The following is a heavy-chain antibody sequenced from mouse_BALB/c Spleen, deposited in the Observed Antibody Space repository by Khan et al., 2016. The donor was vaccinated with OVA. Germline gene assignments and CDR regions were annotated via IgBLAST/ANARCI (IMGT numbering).Heavy chain of an antibody. CDR2: INPGSGGT. V-gene: IGHV1-54*01. Sequence: QVQLQQSGAELVRPGTSVKVSCKASGYAFTNYLIEWVNQRPGQGLEWIGVINPGSGGTNYNGKFKAKATLTADKSSNTVYMQLSSLKSDDSAVYCCVRSDYRYEYYTMDYWGQGTSVTVSS. D-gene: IGHD2-14*01. CDR3: VRSDYRYEYYTMDY. CDR1: GYAFTNYL. J-gene: IGHJ4*01.